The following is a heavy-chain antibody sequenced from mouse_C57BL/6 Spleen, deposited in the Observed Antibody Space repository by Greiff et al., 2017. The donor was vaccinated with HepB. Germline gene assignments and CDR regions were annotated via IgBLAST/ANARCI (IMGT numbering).Heavy chain of an antibody. J-gene: IGHJ4*01. V-gene: IGHV2-2*01. CDR2: IWSGGST. CDR3: ARRDDGYLGYYAMDY. Sequence: VQLQQPGPGLVQPSQSLSITCTVSGFSLTSYGVHWVRQSPGKGLEWLGVIWSGGSTDYNAAFISRLSISKDNSKSQVFFNMNSLQADDTAIYYCARRDDGYLGYYAMDYWGQGTSVTVSS. D-gene: IGHD2-3*01. CDR1: GFSLTSYG.